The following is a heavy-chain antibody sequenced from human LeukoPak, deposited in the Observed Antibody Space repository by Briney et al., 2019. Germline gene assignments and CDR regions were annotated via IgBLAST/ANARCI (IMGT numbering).Heavy chain of an antibody. D-gene: IGHD7-27*01. V-gene: IGHV3-23*01. CDR2: ITTSGGST. Sequence: GGSLTLSCAASGFTFGIYDMSWVRQAPGKGLEWVSSITTSGGSTFYPDSVMGRFNITRDNSRNTLYLQMNSLSGEDTAVYYCAKRCNPTGGHHYLDVWGKGTTVSVCS. J-gene: IGHJ6*03. CDR3: AKRCNPTGGHHYLDV. CDR1: GFTFGIYD.